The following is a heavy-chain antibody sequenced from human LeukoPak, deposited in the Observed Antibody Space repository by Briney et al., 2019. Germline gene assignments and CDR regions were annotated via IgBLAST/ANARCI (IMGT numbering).Heavy chain of an antibody. CDR1: GFTFTSSA. D-gene: IGHD3-10*01. CDR3: AATADYYGSGTPQK. Sequence: GASVKVSCTASGFTFTSSAMQWVRQARGQRLEWIGWIVVGSGNTNYAQKFQERVTITRDMSTSTAYMELSSLRSEDTAVYYCAATADYYGSGTPQKWGQGTLVTVSS. CDR2: IVVGSGNT. V-gene: IGHV1-58*02. J-gene: IGHJ4*02.